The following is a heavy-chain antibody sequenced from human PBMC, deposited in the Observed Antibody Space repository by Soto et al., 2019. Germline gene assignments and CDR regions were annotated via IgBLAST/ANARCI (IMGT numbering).Heavy chain of an antibody. V-gene: IGHV4-59*01. D-gene: IGHD3-22*01. Sequence: PSETLSLTCTVSGGYISSYYWSWIRQPPGKGLEWIGYIYYSGSTNYNPSLKSRVTISVDTSKNQFSLKLSSVTAADTAVYYCARADSSGAAFDIWGQGTMVTVSS. J-gene: IGHJ3*02. CDR3: ARADSSGAAFDI. CDR2: IYYSGST. CDR1: GGYISSYY.